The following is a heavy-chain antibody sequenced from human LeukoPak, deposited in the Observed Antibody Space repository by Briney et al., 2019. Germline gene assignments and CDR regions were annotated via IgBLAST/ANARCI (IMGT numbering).Heavy chain of an antibody. V-gene: IGHV3-23*01. CDR3: AKDVYGSGSSDY. J-gene: IGHJ4*02. D-gene: IGHD3-10*01. Sequence: GGSLRLSCAASGFTFSSYAMSWVRQAPGKGLECVSAIRGSGGSTYYADSVKGRFTISRDNSKNTLYLQMNSLRAEDTAVYYCAKDVYGSGSSDYWGQGTLVTVSS. CDR1: GFTFSSYA. CDR2: IRGSGGST.